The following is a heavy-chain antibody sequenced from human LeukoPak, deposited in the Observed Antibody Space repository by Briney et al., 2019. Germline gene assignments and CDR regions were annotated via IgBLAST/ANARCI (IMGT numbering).Heavy chain of an antibody. J-gene: IGHJ4*02. V-gene: IGHV3-30*19. Sequence: GGSLRLSCAASGFTFSSYGMHWVRQAPGKGLEWVAVISYDGSNKYYADSVKGRFTISRDNSKNTLYLQMNSLRAEDTAVYYCARDGTVGATYEGYYFDYWGQGTLVTVSS. CDR2: ISYDGSNK. D-gene: IGHD1-26*01. CDR3: ARDGTVGATYEGYYFDY. CDR1: GFTFSSYG.